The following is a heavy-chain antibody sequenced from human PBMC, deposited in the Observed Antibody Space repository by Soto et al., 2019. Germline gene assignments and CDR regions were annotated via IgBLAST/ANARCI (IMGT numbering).Heavy chain of an antibody. CDR3: AMGYCSSTSCPTYYYYYMDV. CDR1: GGTFSSYT. CDR2: IIPILGIA. V-gene: IGHV1-69*02. D-gene: IGHD2-2*01. J-gene: IGHJ6*03. Sequence: QVQLVQSGAEVKKPGSSVKVSCKASGGTFSSYTISWVRQAPGQVLEWMGRIIPILGIANYAQKFQGRVTITADKSTSTAYMELSSLRSEDTAVYYCAMGYCSSTSCPTYYYYYMDVWGKGTTVTVSS.